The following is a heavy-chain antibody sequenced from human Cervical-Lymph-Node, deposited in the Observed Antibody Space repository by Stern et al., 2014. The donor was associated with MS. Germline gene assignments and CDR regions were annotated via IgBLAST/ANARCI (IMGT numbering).Heavy chain of an antibody. CDR2: INPNSGGT. CDR1: GYTFTDYY. V-gene: IGHV1-2*02. Sequence: VQLVQSGAEMKKPGASVKVSCKAAGYTFTDYYMHWVRQAPGQGLEWMGWINPNSGGTKYAQTFQGRVTMTRDTSISTAYMELNGLTSDDTAVYYCQRGRCTNGGVCPHIKDNWGQGTLVTVSS. D-gene: IGHD2-8*01. J-gene: IGHJ4*02. CDR3: QRGRCTNGGVCPHIKDN.